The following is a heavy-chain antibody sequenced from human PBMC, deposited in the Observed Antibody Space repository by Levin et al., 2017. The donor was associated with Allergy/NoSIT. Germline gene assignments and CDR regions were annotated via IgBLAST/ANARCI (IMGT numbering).Heavy chain of an antibody. V-gene: IGHV3-53*01. D-gene: IGHD4-17*01. CDR3: ARAVTPNYYYYYYYMDV. J-gene: IGHJ6*03. Sequence: GGSLRLSCAASGFTVSSNYMSWVRQAPGKGLEWVSVIYSGGSTYYADSVKGRFTISRDNSKNTLYLQMNSLRAEDTAVYYCARAVTPNYYYYYYYMDVWGKGTTVTVSS. CDR2: IYSGGST. CDR1: GFTVSSNY.